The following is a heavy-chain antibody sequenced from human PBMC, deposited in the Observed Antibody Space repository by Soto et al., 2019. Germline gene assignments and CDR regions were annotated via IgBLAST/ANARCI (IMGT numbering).Heavy chain of an antibody. D-gene: IGHD6-6*01. CDR3: ARKSSMAVRGLFRYTNYGLDV. J-gene: IGHJ6*02. Sequence: QVQPEQWGAGLLKPSETLSLTCAVSGGSVSTYYWAWIRQPPGKGLEWIGEINPSGGTNYNPSLTTRVPISVDTSKNQCSLKVTSVTAADTAVYCCARKSSMAVRGLFRYTNYGLDVWGQGTTVTVSS. V-gene: IGHV4-34*02. CDR2: INPSGGT. CDR1: GGSVSTYY.